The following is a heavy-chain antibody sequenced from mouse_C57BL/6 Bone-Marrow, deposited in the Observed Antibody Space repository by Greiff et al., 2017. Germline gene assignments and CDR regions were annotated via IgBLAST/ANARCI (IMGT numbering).Heavy chain of an antibody. CDR3: AHPFFDY. CDR2: IYPGDGDT. CDR1: GYAFSSSW. V-gene: IGHV1-82*01. J-gene: IGHJ2*01. Sequence: VQLQESGPELVKPGASVTISCKASGYAFSSSWMNWVKQRPGKGLEWIGRIYPGDGDTNYNGKFKGKATLTADKSSSTAYMHLSSLTSEDAAVYFCAHPFFDYWGQGTTLTVSS.